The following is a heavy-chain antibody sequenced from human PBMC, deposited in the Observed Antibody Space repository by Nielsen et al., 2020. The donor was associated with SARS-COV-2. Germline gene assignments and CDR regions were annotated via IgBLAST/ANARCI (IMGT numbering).Heavy chain of an antibody. CDR1: GFTFSSYA. J-gene: IGHJ4*02. V-gene: IGHV3-30-3*01. CDR2: ISYDGSNK. CDR3: ARVMQGNFDY. Sequence: GGSLRLSCAASGFTFSSYAMHWVRQAPGKGLEWVAVISYDGSNKYYADSVRGRLTISRDNSKNTLYLQMNSLRAEDTAVYSCARVMQGNFDYWGQGTPVTVSS.